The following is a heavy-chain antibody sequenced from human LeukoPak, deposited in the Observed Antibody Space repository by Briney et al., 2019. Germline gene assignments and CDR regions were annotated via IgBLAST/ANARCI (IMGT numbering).Heavy chain of an antibody. V-gene: IGHV3-7*01. CDR2: IKVDGSEK. Sequence: GGSLRLSCAASGFTFSSYWMSWVRQTPGKGLERVANIKVDGSEKYYVDSVKGRFTISRDNAKNSLYLQMNSLRAEDTAVYYCARGGYPAKGKFDYWGQGTLVTVSS. J-gene: IGHJ4*02. D-gene: IGHD5-12*01. CDR3: ARGGYPAKGKFDY. CDR1: GFTFSSYW.